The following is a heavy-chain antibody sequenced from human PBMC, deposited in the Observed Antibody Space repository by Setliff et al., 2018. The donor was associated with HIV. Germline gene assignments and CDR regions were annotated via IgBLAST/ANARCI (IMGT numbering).Heavy chain of an antibody. CDR1: GGSISSGGYY. CDR2: IYYSGST. Sequence: SETLSLTCTVSGGSISSGGYYWSWIRQPPEKGLEWIGYIYYSGSTNYNPSLKSRVTISVDTSKTQFSLNLSSVTAADTAVYYCARGFREYYDSSGYFLNWFDPWGQGTLVTVSS. V-gene: IGHV4-61*08. J-gene: IGHJ5*02. D-gene: IGHD3-22*01. CDR3: ARGFREYYDSSGYFLNWFDP.